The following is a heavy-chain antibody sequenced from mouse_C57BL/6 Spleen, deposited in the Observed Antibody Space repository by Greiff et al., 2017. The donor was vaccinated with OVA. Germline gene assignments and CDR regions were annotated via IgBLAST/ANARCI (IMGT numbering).Heavy chain of an antibody. Sequence: EVQRVESGGGLVKPGGSLKLSRAASGFTFSDYGMHWVRQAPEKGLEWVAYISSGSSTIYYADTVKGRFTISRDNAKNTLFLQMTSLMSEDTAMDYCARNRLLRGAMDYWGQGTSVTVSS. CDR3: ARNRLLRGAMDY. CDR1: GFTFSDYG. D-gene: IGHD1-1*01. J-gene: IGHJ4*01. V-gene: IGHV5-17*01. CDR2: ISSGSSTI.